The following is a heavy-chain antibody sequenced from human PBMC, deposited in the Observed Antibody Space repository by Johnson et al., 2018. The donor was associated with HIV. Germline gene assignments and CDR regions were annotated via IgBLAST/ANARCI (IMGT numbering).Heavy chain of an antibody. Sequence: QVQLVESGGGVVQPGGSLRLSCAASGFTFSRYGMHWVRQAPGKGLEWVAFIRYAGSTKYYADSVKGRFTISSDNSKNTLYLQMNSLRAEDTAVDYCAKDPRIAAAGTEGAFDIWGQGTMVTVSS. CDR1: GFTFSRYG. D-gene: IGHD6-13*01. V-gene: IGHV3-30*02. J-gene: IGHJ3*02. CDR2: IRYAGSTK. CDR3: AKDPRIAAAGTEGAFDI.